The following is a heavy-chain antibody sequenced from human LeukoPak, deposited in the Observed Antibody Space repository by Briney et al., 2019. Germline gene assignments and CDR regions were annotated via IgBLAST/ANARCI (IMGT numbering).Heavy chain of an antibody. CDR1: GGSFGGYY. Sequence: SETLSLTCAVDGGSFGGYYWSWIRQPPGKGLEWIGGINQSGSTNYNPSLKSRVTISVDTSKNQLSLKLSSVTAADTAVYYCARGRYCSSTSCYFRFAPWGQGTLVTVSS. D-gene: IGHD2-2*01. V-gene: IGHV4-34*01. CDR3: ARGRYCSSTSCYFRFAP. CDR2: INQSGST. J-gene: IGHJ5*02.